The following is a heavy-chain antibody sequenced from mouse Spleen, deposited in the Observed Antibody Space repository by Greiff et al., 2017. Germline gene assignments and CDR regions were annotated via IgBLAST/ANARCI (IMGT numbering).Heavy chain of an antibody. V-gene: IGHV1-85*01. CDR3: ARSLSLLLRYSFDY. CDR1: GYTFTSYD. J-gene: IGHJ2*01. Sequence: VQLQQSGPELVKPGTSVKLSCRASGYTFTSYDINWVKQRPGQGLEWIGWIYPRDGSTKYSEKFKGKATLTVDTSSSSAYMELQSLTSEDSAVYFCARSLSLLLRYSFDYWGQGTTLTVSS. CDR2: IYPRDGST. D-gene: IGHD1-1*01.